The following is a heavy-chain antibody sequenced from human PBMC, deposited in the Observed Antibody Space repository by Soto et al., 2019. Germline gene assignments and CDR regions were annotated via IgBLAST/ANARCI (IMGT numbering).Heavy chain of an antibody. V-gene: IGHV1-2*04. CDR2: INPKSGGT. CDR3: ARGDSTDCSNGVCSFFYNHDMDV. Sequence: ASVKVSCKASGYSFTDYHIHGVRQAPGQGLEWLGRINPKSGGTSTAQKFQGWVTMTTDTSISTASMELTRLTSDDTAIYYCARGDSTDCSNGVCSFFYNHDMDVWGQGTTVTVSS. CDR1: GYSFTDYH. D-gene: IGHD2-8*01. J-gene: IGHJ6*02.